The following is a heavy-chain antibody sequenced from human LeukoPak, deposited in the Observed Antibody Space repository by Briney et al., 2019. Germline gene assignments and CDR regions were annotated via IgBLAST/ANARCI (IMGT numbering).Heavy chain of an antibody. Sequence: PGTSLRLSCAASGYISGSYGMHWVRQAPGKGLEWVAGILYDGKTEYYVESVKGRFTISKDNSKSTLYLDMSSLTTEDTAVYYCARDRDKYCRGGSCFGFDYWGQGTLVSVSS. D-gene: IGHD2-15*01. CDR3: ARDRDKYCRGGSCFGFDY. CDR2: ILYDGKTE. CDR1: GYISGSYG. J-gene: IGHJ4*02. V-gene: IGHV3-33*05.